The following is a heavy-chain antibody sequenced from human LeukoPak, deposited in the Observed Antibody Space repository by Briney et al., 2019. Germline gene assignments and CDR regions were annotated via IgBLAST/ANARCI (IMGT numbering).Heavy chain of an antibody. D-gene: IGHD1-14*01. CDR3: ARPGYRSRYFDY. J-gene: IGHJ4*02. CDR1: GYSFTSYW. Sequence: HGESLKISCKCSGYSFTSYWIGWGRQVPGRGLEGMGIINPGDSETKYSPSFQGQVTISADKSISTAYLQWSSLKASDTAMYYCARPGYRSRYFDYWGQGSLVTVSS. V-gene: IGHV5-51*01. CDR2: INPGDSET.